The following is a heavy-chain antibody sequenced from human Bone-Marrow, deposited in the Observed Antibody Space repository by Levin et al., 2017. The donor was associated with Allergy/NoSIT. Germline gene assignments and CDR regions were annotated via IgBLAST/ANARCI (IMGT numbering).Heavy chain of an antibody. J-gene: IGHJ4*02. CDR3: AQKGY. CDR1: GFMFRAYA. Sequence: LSLPCAASGFMFRAYAMTWVRQAPGKGLEWISTISGSGSTTYYADSVKGRFTISRDNSKNTLFLQLNNGRVDDTAIYYCAQKGYWGQGTLVTVSS. CDR2: ISGSGSTT. V-gene: IGHV3-23*01.